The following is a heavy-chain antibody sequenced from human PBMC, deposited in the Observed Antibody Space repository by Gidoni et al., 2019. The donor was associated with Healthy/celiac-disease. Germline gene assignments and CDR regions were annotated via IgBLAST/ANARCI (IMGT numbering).Heavy chain of an antibody. J-gene: IGHJ4*02. V-gene: IGHV3-48*03. D-gene: IGHD2-8*01. CDR3: AYTEMVYVGGFDY. CDR2: ISSSGSTI. Sequence: EVQLVESGGGLVQPGGSLRLSCAAPGFTFSSYEMNWVRQAAGKGLEWVSYISSSGSTIYYADSVKGRFTISRDNAKNSLYLQMNSLRAEDTAVYYCAYTEMVYVGGFDYWGQGTLVTVSS. CDR1: GFTFSSYE.